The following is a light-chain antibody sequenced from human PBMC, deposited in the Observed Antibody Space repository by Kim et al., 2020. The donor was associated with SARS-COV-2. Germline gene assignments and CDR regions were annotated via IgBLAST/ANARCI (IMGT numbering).Light chain of an antibody. V-gene: IGKV1-5*01. J-gene: IGKJ1*01. CDR3: QQHYRYPRT. CDR1: QIINKW. CDR2: NGF. Sequence: DIQMTQSPSTLSASVGERVTITCRASQIINKWLAWYQQKPGKAPKLLIYNGFSLESGVPSRFSGSGSGAEFTLTISSLQPDDFATYYCQQHYRYPRTFGQGTKVDIK.